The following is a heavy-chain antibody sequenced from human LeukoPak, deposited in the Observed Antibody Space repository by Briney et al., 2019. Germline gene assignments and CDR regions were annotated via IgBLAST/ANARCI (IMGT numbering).Heavy chain of an antibody. CDR3: ARDPGYSSPRGDY. D-gene: IGHD5-18*01. CDR2: INPNSGGT. J-gene: IGHJ4*02. CDR1: VYTFTYYS. V-gene: IGHV1-2*02. Sequence: ASVTVSFTSSVYTFTYYSMHWVRQAPGQGLEWVGWINPNSGGTHYAQKFQGRVTMTRNTSISTAYMELSRLRSDDTAVYYCARDPGYSSPRGDYWGQGTLVTVSP.